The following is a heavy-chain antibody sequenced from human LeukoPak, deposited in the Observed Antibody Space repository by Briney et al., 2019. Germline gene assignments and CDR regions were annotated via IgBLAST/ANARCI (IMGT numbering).Heavy chain of an antibody. J-gene: IGHJ4*02. CDR1: GYTFTSYD. CDR2: RNPNSGNT. V-gene: IGHV1-8*01. CDR3: ARRHGRCSDGSCYYPDY. Sequence: WASVKVSFKASGYTFTSYDINWVRQATGQGLEWMGWRNPNSGNTGYSQKFQGRVTMTRKSSITTAYMELSSLRSEDTAVYYCARRHGRCSDGSCYYPDYWGQGPLVTVSS. D-gene: IGHD2-15*01.